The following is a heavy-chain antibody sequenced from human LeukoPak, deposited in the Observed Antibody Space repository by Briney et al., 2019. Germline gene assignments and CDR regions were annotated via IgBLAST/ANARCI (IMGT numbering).Heavy chain of an antibody. CDR3: ARATYYDILTGYSSDAFDI. V-gene: IGHV1-46*01. J-gene: IGHJ3*02. CDR1: GYTFTSYY. CDR2: INPSGGST. Sequence: ASVKVSCKASGYTFTSYYMHWVRQAPGQGLEWMGIINPSGGSTSYAQKFQGRVTITTDTSTSTVYMELSSLRSEDTAVYYCARATYYDILTGYSSDAFDIWGQGTMVTVSS. D-gene: IGHD3-9*01.